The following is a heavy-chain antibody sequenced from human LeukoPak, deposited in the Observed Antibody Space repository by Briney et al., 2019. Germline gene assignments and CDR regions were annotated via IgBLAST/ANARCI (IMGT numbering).Heavy chain of an antibody. CDR3: ARDTAFYFDY. CDR1: GGSISSYY. V-gene: IGHV4-59*08. J-gene: IGHJ4*02. D-gene: IGHD5-18*01. Sequence: PSETLSLTCTVSGGSISSYYWSWIRQPPGKGLEWIGYIYYSGSTNYNPSLKSRVTISVDTSRNQFSLKLSSVTAADTAVYYCARDTAFYFDYWGQGTLVTVSS. CDR2: IYYSGST.